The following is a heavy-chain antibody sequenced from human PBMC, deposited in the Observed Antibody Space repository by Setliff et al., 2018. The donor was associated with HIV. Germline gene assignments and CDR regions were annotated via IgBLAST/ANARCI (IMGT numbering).Heavy chain of an antibody. D-gene: IGHD2-15*01. Sequence: PSETLSLTCTVSGGSISSYYWSWIRQPPGKGLEWIGYIYYSGSTNYNPSLKSRVTISVDTSKNQFSLKLSSVTAADTAVYYCARVGGDSGGFYYFDYWGQGTLVTVSS. CDR2: IYYSGST. CDR3: ARVGGDSGGFYYFDY. CDR1: GGSISSYY. V-gene: IGHV4-59*08. J-gene: IGHJ4*02.